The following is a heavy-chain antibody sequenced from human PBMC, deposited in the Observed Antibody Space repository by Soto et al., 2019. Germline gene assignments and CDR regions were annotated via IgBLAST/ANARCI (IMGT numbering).Heavy chain of an antibody. V-gene: IGHV3-7*01. CDR3: ARGHYDFWSGPLNY. J-gene: IGHJ4*02. D-gene: IGHD3-3*01. CDR1: GFTFSSYW. CDR2: IKQEGSEK. Sequence: EVQLVESGGGLVQPGGSLRLSCAASGFTFSSYWMSWVRQAPGKGLEWVANIKQEGSEKYYVDSVKGRFTISRDNAKNSLYLQMNSLRAEDTAVYYCARGHYDFWSGPLNYWGQGTLVTVSS.